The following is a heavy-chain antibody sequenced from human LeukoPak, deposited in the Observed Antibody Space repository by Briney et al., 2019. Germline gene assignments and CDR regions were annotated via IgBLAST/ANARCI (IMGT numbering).Heavy chain of an antibody. CDR1: GFTFSSYA. J-gene: IGHJ4*02. CDR3: AKAGTGTNLIFAY. V-gene: IGHV3-30*04. Sequence: GGSLRLSCAASGFTFSSYAMHWVRQAPGKGLEWVAVISYDGSNKYYADSVKGRFTISSDNSKNTLYLQMNSLRAEDTAVYYCAKAGTGTNLIFAYWGQGTLVTVSS. D-gene: IGHD1-1*01. CDR2: ISYDGSNK.